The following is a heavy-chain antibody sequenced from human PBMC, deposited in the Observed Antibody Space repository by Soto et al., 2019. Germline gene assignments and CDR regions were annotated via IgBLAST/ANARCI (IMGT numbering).Heavy chain of an antibody. V-gene: IGHV1-69*01. D-gene: IGHD3-22*01. Sequence: HVQLVQSGAEVKKPGSSVKVSCKASGGTFSSYGVSWVRQAPGQGLEWMGRIIPVFGIEHYAQKSQGRVTVTADESTSTAYMELSGLTSEDTAVYYCARGLSYYDSSGYSDAFDIGGQGTLVTVSS. CDR3: ARGLSYYDSSGYSDAFDI. J-gene: IGHJ3*02. CDR2: IIPVFGIE. CDR1: GGTFSSYG.